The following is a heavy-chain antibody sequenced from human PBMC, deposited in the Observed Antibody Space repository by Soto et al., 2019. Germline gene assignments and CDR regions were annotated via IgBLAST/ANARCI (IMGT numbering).Heavy chain of an antibody. Sequence: GGSLRLSCAASGFTFSSYWMHWVRQAPGKGLVWVSRINSDGSSTSYADSVKGRFTISRDNAKNTLYLQMNSLRAEDTAVYYYAISARGFLEWFRMGYYYYYMDVWGKGTTVTVSS. D-gene: IGHD3-3*01. CDR3: AISARGFLEWFRMGYYYYYMDV. CDR2: INSDGSST. CDR1: GFTFSSYW. J-gene: IGHJ6*03. V-gene: IGHV3-74*01.